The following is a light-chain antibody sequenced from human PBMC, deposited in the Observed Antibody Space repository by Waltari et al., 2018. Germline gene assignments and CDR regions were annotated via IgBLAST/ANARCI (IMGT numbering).Light chain of an antibody. J-gene: IGKJ4*01. CDR3: LQDYTYPFT. CDR1: QGVRID. CDR2: AAR. Sequence: AIQLTQSPSSLSASVGARVIISCRASQGVRIDVGWYQQKAGKAPKLLIYAARSLQSGVPSRFSGSGSGTDFTLSISSLQPEDVATYYCLQDYTYPFTFGGGTKVEIK. V-gene: IGKV1-6*01.